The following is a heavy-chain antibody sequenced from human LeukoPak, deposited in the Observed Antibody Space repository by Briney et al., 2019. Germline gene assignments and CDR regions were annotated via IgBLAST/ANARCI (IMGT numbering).Heavy chain of an antibody. CDR1: GFSFSTYN. J-gene: IGHJ6*03. D-gene: IGHD1-26*01. V-gene: IGHV3-21*01. Sequence: GESLRLSCAASGFSFSTYNMNWVRQAPGKGLEWVSSITTSSTYIYYADSVKGRFTISRDNAKNSLYLQMNSLRAEDTAVYYCARDPYSGSYGDYYYYYMDVWGKGTTVTISS. CDR3: ARDPYSGSYGDYYYYYMDV. CDR2: ITTSSTYI.